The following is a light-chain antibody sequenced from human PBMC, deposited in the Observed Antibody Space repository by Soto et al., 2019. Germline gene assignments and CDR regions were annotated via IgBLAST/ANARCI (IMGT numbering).Light chain of an antibody. CDR3: HQYGRSPPT. Sequence: EVVLTQSPGTLSLSPGERATLSCRASQSVRGSDLAWYQQKPGQAPRLLISGVSNRATGTPDRFSGSGYGTDFTLTISSLEPEDFAVFYCHQYGRSPPTFGPWTKVEI. CDR2: GVS. CDR1: QSVRGSD. J-gene: IGKJ1*01. V-gene: IGKV3-20*01.